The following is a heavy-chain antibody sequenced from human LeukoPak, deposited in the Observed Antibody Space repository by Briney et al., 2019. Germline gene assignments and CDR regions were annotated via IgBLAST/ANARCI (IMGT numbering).Heavy chain of an antibody. V-gene: IGHV3-9*01. CDR2: ISWNSGSI. CDR3: AKDYDSSGYYYTRDAFDI. D-gene: IGHD3-22*01. CDR1: GFTFDDYA. Sequence: GGSLRLSCAASGFTFDDYAMHWVWQAPGKGLEWVSGISWNSGSIGYADSVKGRFTISRDNAKNSLYLQMNSLRAEDTALYYCAKDYDSSGYYYTRDAFDIWGQGTMVTVSS. J-gene: IGHJ3*02.